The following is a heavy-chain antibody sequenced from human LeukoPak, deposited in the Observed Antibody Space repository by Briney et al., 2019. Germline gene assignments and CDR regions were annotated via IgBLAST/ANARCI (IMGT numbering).Heavy chain of an antibody. CDR3: ARVAKGYDFWSGPNVGYYYYYMDV. J-gene: IGHJ6*03. CDR2: INHSGST. V-gene: IGHV4-34*01. D-gene: IGHD3-3*01. Sequence: PSETLSLTCAVYGGSFSGYYWSWIRQPPGKGLEWIGEINHSGSTNYNPSLKSRVTISVDTSKNQFSLKLSSVTAADTAVYYCARVAKGYDFWSGPNVGYYYYYMDVWGKGTTVTVSS. CDR1: GGSFSGYY.